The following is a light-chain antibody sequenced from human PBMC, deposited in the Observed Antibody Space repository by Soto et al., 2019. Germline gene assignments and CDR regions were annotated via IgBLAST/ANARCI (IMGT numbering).Light chain of an antibody. CDR1: SSNIGSYT. CDR2: SNN. CDR3: ASWDDSLNGLYV. V-gene: IGLV1-44*01. J-gene: IGLJ1*01. Sequence: QSVLTQPPSASGTPGQRVTISCSGSSSNIGSYTVNWYQQLPGTAPKLFIYSNNQRPSGVPDRFSGSKSGTSASLAISGLRSEDEADYYCASWDDSLNGLYVFGTGTKVTVL.